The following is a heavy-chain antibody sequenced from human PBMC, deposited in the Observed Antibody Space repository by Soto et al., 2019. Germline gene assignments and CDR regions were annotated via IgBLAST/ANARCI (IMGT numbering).Heavy chain of an antibody. CDR3: ARGYSSSWSHNHWFDP. Sequence: PSETLSLTCTVTGASVSSGGYYWTWIRQPPGKGLEWIGEFTLGGNTNYSPSLKSRVHISVDEGKNQFSLEVTSLTAADTAVYYCARGYSSSWSHNHWFDPWGQGTLVTVSS. CDR1: GASVSSGGYY. J-gene: IGHJ5*02. CDR2: FTLGGNT. D-gene: IGHD6-13*01. V-gene: IGHV4-61*08.